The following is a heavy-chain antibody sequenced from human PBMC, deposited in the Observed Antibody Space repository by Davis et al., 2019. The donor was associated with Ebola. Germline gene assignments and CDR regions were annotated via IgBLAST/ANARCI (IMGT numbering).Heavy chain of an antibody. CDR1: GFTFSDYY. J-gene: IGHJ4*02. CDR2: MDKSGINV. V-gene: IGHV3-11*04. CDR3: TRDFDWDGGY. Sequence: PGGSLRLSCAASGFTFSDYYMGWIRQAPGKWLEWVSYMDKSGINVDIAESVKGRFTVYRDNAKNTLYLQMNSLRAEDTAVYYCTRDFDWDGGYWGQGTVVTVSP. D-gene: IGHD3-16*01.